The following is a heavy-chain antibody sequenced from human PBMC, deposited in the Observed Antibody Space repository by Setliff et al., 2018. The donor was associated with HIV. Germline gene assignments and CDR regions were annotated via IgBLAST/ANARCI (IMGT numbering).Heavy chain of an antibody. CDR2: IYYSGST. D-gene: IGHD4-17*01. J-gene: IGHJ3*02. CDR1: GGSISSSSYY. Sequence: SETLSLTCTVSGGSISSSSYYWGWIRQPPGKGLEWIGSIYYSGSTYYNPSLRSRVSISVDTSKKYFSLKLSSVTAADTAIYYCAATVVNGAFDIWGQGTMVTVSS. CDR3: AATVVNGAFDI. V-gene: IGHV4-39*07.